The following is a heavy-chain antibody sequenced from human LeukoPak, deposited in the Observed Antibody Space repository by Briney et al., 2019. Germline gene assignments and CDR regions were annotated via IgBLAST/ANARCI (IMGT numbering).Heavy chain of an antibody. CDR1: GYTFTGYY. Sequence: GSVKVSCKASGYTFTGYYMHWVRQAPGQGLEWMGWINPNSGGTNYAQKFQGRVTMTRDTSISTAYMELSRLRSDDTAVYYCAREGSYYSPFDYWGQGTLVTVSS. V-gene: IGHV1-2*02. D-gene: IGHD1-26*01. CDR2: INPNSGGT. CDR3: AREGSYYSPFDY. J-gene: IGHJ4*02.